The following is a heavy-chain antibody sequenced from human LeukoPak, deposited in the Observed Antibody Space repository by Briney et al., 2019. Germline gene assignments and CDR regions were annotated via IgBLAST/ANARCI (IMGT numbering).Heavy chain of an antibody. V-gene: IGHV3-30*02. CDR2: IRYDGSNK. Sequence: GGSLRLSCAASGFTFSSYGMHWVRQAPGKGLEWVAFIRYDGSNKYYADSVKGRFTISRDNSKNTLYLQMSSLRAEDAAVYYCAKGPGYCSSTNCYYFGYWGQGTLVTVSS. CDR1: GFTFSSYG. CDR3: AKGPGYCSSTNCYYFGY. D-gene: IGHD2-2*01. J-gene: IGHJ4*02.